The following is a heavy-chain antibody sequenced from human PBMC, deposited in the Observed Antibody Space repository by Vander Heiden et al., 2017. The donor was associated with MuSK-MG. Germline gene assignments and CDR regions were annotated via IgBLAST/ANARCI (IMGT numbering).Heavy chain of an antibody. CDR1: GGSLSSYY. V-gene: IGHV4-59*01. D-gene: IGHD3-9*01. Sequence: QVQLQESGPGLVKPSETLSLTCTVSGGSLSSYYWSWIRQPPGKGLEWIGYIYYSGSTNYNPSLKSRVTISVDTSKNQFSLKLSSVTAADTAVYYCARGPDYDILTGRYYYGMDVWGQGTTVTVSS. CDR2: IYYSGST. J-gene: IGHJ6*02. CDR3: ARGPDYDILTGRYYYGMDV.